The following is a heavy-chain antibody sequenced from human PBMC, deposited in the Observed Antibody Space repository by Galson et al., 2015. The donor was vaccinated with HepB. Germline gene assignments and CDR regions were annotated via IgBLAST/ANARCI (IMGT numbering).Heavy chain of an antibody. D-gene: IGHD3-10*01. J-gene: IGHJ6*02. CDR3: AKGLESYSGYYYGMDV. V-gene: IGHV3-30*18. CDR1: GFTFSSYG. Sequence: SLRLSCAASGFTFSSYGMHWVRQAPGKGLEWVAVISYDGSNKYYADSVKGRFTISRDNSKNTLYLQMNSLRAEDTAVYYCAKGLESYSGYYYGMDVWGQGTTVTVSS. CDR2: ISYDGSNK.